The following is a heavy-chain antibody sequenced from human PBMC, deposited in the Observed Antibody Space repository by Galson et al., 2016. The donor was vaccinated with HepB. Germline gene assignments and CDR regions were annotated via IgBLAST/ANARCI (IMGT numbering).Heavy chain of an antibody. Sequence: SVKVSCKASGYTFTSYAIHWVRQAPGQRHEWMGWTNNANGNTEYSQSFQGRVTFTRDTSASTAYMELSSLRSEDTAVYYCARDGGSGWSRLWWGQGTLVAVSS. V-gene: IGHV1-3*04. D-gene: IGHD6-19*01. CDR1: GYTFTSYA. J-gene: IGHJ4*02. CDR2: TNNANGNT. CDR3: ARDGGSGWSRLW.